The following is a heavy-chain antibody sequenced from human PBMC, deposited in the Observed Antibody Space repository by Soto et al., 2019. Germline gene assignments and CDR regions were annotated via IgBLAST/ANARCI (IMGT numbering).Heavy chain of an antibody. Sequence: SETLSLTCTVSGGSISSGGYYWSWIRQHPGKGLEWIGYIYYSGSTYYNPSLKSRVTISVDTSKNQFSLKLSSVTAADTAVYYCAAHGEDYSDYYELGNFDYWGQGTLVTVS. CDR2: IYYSGST. D-gene: IGHD4-17*01. J-gene: IGHJ4*02. CDR3: AAHGEDYSDYYELGNFDY. V-gene: IGHV4-31*03. CDR1: GGSISSGGYY.